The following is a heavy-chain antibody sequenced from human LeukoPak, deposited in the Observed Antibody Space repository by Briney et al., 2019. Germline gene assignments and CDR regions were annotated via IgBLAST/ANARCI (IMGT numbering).Heavy chain of an antibody. D-gene: IGHD6-13*01. CDR1: GFTFSSYA. V-gene: IGHV3-23*01. CDR3: ARDSLAAASMFDY. J-gene: IGHJ4*02. Sequence: QTGGSLRLSCAASGFTFSSYAMSWVRQAPGKGLEWVSAISGSGGSTYYADSVKGRFTISRDNAKNSLYLQMNSLRAEDTAVYYCARDSLAAASMFDYWGQGTLVTVSS. CDR2: ISGSGGST.